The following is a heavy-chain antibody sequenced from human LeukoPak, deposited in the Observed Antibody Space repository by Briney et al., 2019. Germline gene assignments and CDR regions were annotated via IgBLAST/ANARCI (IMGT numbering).Heavy chain of an antibody. CDR3: VCHSSRLGPPPDY. V-gene: IGHV3-64D*06. Sequence: GGSLRLSCSASGFTFSSYAMHWVRQAPGKGLEYVSAISSNGGSTYYADSVKGRFTISRDNSKNTLYLQMSSLRAEDTAVYYCVCHSSRLGPPPDYWGQGTLVTV. CDR1: GFTFSSYA. D-gene: IGHD6-13*01. CDR2: ISSNGGST. J-gene: IGHJ4*02.